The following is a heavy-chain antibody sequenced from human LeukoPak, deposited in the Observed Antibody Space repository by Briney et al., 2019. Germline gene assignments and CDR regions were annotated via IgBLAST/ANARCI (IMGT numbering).Heavy chain of an antibody. Sequence: QSGGSLRLSCAASGFTFSSYAMSWVRQAPGKGLEWVSAISGSGGSTYYADSVKGRFTISRDNPKNTLYLQMNSLRAEDPAVYYCAKDDASYYDSSGYYYPNWFDPWGQGTLVTVSS. CDR1: GFTFSSYA. V-gene: IGHV3-23*01. CDR3: AKDDASYYDSSGYYYPNWFDP. J-gene: IGHJ5*02. D-gene: IGHD3-22*01. CDR2: ISGSGGST.